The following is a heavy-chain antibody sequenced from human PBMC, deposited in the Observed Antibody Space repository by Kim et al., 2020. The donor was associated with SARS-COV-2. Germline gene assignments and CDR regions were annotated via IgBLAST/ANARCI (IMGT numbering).Heavy chain of an antibody. D-gene: IGHD3-3*01. CDR3: ARGNLHWRGYYGMDV. Sequence: PPLQSRVTISVDTSKNQFSLKLSSVTAADTAVYYCARGNLHWRGYYGMDVWGQGTTVTVSS. J-gene: IGHJ6*02. V-gene: IGHV4-59*09.